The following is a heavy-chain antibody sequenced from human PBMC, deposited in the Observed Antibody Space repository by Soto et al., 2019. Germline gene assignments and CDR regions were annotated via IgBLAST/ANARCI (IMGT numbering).Heavy chain of an antibody. Sequence: QVQLVQSGAEVKKPGASVNVSCKASGYSFHTYAISWVRQAPGQGLEWLGWISGYNGNTNYAQKFQGRLTLTTDTSTKTAFMELRSLTGDDPAVYYCAREYGMDVWGQGTTVTVSS. CDR2: ISGYNGNT. J-gene: IGHJ6*02. CDR1: GYSFHTYA. CDR3: AREYGMDV. V-gene: IGHV1-18*01.